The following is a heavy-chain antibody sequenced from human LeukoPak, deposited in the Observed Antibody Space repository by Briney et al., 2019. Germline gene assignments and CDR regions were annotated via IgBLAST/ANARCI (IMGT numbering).Heavy chain of an antibody. CDR3: ARDSSYCSSISCYEIDY. V-gene: IGHV3-48*04. Sequence: GGPLRLPCEGSGFPFRIFIMNGLPGPPGKSLEGVSHISGSSSAIYYADSVKGRFSISRDNAKNSLFLQMNSLRAEDPAVYYCARDSSYCSSISCYEIDYWGQGTLVIVSS. J-gene: IGHJ4*02. CDR1: GFPFRIFI. CDR2: ISGSSSAI. D-gene: IGHD2-2*01.